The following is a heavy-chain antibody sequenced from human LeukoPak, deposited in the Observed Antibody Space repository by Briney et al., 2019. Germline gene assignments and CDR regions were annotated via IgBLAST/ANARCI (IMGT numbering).Heavy chain of an antibody. J-gene: IGHJ4*02. D-gene: IGHD2-15*01. Sequence: ASVKVSCKASGYTFTGYYMHWVRQAPGQGLEWMGRINPNSGGTNYAQKFQGRVTMTRDTSISTACMELSRLRSDDTAVYYCARVVVAAKGFYYFDYWGQGTLVTVSS. CDR2: INPNSGGT. CDR3: ARVVVAAKGFYYFDY. CDR1: GYTFTGYY. V-gene: IGHV1-2*06.